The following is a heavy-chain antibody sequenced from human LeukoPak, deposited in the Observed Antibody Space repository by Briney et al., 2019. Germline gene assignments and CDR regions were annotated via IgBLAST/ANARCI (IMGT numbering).Heavy chain of an antibody. D-gene: IGHD6-13*01. CDR2: IYYSGST. CDR3: AIIFVGTSWGFDY. V-gene: IGHV4-61*01. Sequence: PSETLSLTCTVSGGSVSSGSYYWSWIRQPPGKGLEWIGYIYYSGSTNYTPSLKSRVTISLDTSQNQFSLKLSSVTAADTAVYYCAIIFVGTSWGFDYWGQGTLVTVSS. CDR1: GGSVSSGSYY. J-gene: IGHJ4*02.